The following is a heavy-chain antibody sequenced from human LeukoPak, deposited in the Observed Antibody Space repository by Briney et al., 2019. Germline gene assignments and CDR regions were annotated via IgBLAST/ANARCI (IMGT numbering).Heavy chain of an antibody. J-gene: IGHJ4*02. Sequence: SETLSLTCAVYGGSFSGYYWSWIRQPPGKGLEWIGEINHSGSTNYNPSLKSRVTISVDTSKNQFSLKLSSVTAADTAVYYCARVAAVAGSGDYWGQGTLVTVSS. CDR1: GGSFSGYY. V-gene: IGHV4-34*01. CDR2: INHSGST. CDR3: ARVAAVAGSGDY. D-gene: IGHD6-19*01.